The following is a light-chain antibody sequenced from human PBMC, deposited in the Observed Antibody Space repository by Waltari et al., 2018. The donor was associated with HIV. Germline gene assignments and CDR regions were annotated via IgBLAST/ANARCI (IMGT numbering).Light chain of an antibody. CDR1: SSDVGGYNY. V-gene: IGLV2-14*03. Sequence: QSALTQPASVSGSPGQSITISCTGTSSDVGGYNYVSWYQQHPGKAPKPMIYDVGNRPSGVSNRFSGSKSGNTASLTISGLQAEDEADYYCSSYTSSSTLEFGGGTKLTVL. J-gene: IGLJ2*01. CDR2: DVG. CDR3: SSYTSSSTLE.